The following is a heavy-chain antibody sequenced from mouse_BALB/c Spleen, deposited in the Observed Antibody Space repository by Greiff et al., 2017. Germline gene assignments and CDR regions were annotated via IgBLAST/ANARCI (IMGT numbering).Heavy chain of an antibody. Sequence: EVKLQESGPDLVKPSQSLSLTCTVTGYSITSCYSWHWIRQFPGNKLEWMGYIHYSGSTNYNPSLKSRISITRDTSKNQFFLQLNSVTTEDTATYYCARDGLRFLDYWGQGTTLTVSS. V-gene: IGHV3-1*02. CDR3: ARDGLRFLDY. CDR2: IHYSGST. D-gene: IGHD2-4*01. J-gene: IGHJ2*01. CDR1: GYSITSCYS.